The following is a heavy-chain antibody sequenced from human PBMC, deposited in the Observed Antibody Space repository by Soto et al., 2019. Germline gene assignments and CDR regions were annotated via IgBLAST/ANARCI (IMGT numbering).Heavy chain of an antibody. CDR3: ATSYGSGYRASDS. CDR2: INPILSMS. D-gene: IGHD3-10*01. CDR1: GDTFNFYT. Sequence: QVQLVQSGADVQKPGSSVRVSCKASGDTFNFYTINWVRQAPGLGLQWMGRINPILSMSNYAPRFQGRVTMTADKSTSTAYMELSSLRSEDTAMYYCATSYGSGYRASDSWGQGALVTVFS. J-gene: IGHJ4*02. V-gene: IGHV1-69*02.